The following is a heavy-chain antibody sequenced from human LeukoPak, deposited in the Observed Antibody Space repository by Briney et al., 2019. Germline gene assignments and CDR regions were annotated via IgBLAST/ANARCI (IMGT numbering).Heavy chain of an antibody. V-gene: IGHV4-34*01. CDR1: GGSFSGYY. D-gene: IGHD6-13*01. Sequence: SETLSLTCAVYGGSFSGYYWSWIRQPPWKGLEWIGEINHSGSTNYNPSLKSRVTISVDTSKNQFSLKLSSVTAADTAVYYCATLGGSSSWSYDYWGQGTLVTVSS. J-gene: IGHJ4*02. CDR3: ATLGGSSSWSYDY. CDR2: INHSGST.